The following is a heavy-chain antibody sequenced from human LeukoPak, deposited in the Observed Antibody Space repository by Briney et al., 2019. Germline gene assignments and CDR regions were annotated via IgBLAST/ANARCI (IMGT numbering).Heavy chain of an antibody. CDR3: ARCDSGSYYLLGY. Sequence: ASVKVSCKASGYTFTGCYMHWVRQAPRQGLEWMGWINPNSGGTNYAQKFQGRGTMTRDTSISTDYLELSRLRSDDTAVYYCARCDSGSYYLLGYWGQGTLVTVSS. CDR2: INPNSGGT. V-gene: IGHV1-2*02. J-gene: IGHJ4*02. D-gene: IGHD1-26*01. CDR1: GYTFTGCY.